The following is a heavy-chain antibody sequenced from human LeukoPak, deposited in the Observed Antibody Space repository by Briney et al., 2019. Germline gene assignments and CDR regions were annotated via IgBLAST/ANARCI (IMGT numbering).Heavy chain of an antibody. Sequence: PGGSLRLSCSASGFTFSDYDTNWIRQAPGKGLEWVSYIRSDGSTIYDADSVKGRFFISRDNARSSLYLQMNSLRAEDTAVYYCAREGRGYYGDFDYWDQGTLVTVSS. CDR2: IRSDGSTI. D-gene: IGHD3-22*01. V-gene: IGHV3-11*01. CDR1: GFTFSDYD. CDR3: AREGRGYYGDFDY. J-gene: IGHJ4*02.